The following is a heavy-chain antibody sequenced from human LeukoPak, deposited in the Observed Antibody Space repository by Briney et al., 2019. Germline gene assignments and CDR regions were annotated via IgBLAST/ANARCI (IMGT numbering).Heavy chain of an antibody. Sequence: ASVKVSCKASGYTFTSYGISWVRQAPGQGLEWMGWISAYNGNTNYAQKFQGRVTMTRDTSISTAYMELSRLRSDDTAVYYCARTRWLQLWDAFDIWGQGTMVTVSS. CDR1: GYTFTSYG. CDR3: ARTRWLQLWDAFDI. CDR2: ISAYNGNT. V-gene: IGHV1-18*01. J-gene: IGHJ3*02. D-gene: IGHD5-24*01.